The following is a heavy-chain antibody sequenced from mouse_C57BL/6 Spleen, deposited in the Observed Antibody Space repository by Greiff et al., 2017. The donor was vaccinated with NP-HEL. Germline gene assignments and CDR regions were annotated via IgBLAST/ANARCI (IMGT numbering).Heavy chain of an antibody. D-gene: IGHD1-1*01. CDR3: AREGSSPAGFAY. V-gene: IGHV1-59*01. Sequence: VQLQQPGAELVRPGTSVKLSCKASGYTFTSYWMHWVKQRPGQGLEWIGVIDPSDSYTNYNQKFKGKATLTVDTSSSTAYMQLSSLTSEDSAVYYCAREGSSPAGFAYWGQGTLVTVSA. J-gene: IGHJ3*01. CDR1: GYTFTSYW. CDR2: IDPSDSYT.